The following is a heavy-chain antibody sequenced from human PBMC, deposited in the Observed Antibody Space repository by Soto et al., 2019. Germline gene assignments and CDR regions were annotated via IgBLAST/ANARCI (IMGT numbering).Heavy chain of an antibody. D-gene: IGHD6-13*01. V-gene: IGHV5-10-1*01. CDR2: IDPSDSYT. Sequence: EVQLVQSGAEVKKPGESLRISCKGSGYRFTSYWINWVRQMPGKGLEWMGRIDPSDSYTNYSPSFQGHVTISADKSISTAYLQWSSLKASDTAMYYCARRQSSSSAFDPWGQGTLVTVSS. CDR3: ARRQSSSSAFDP. J-gene: IGHJ5*02. CDR1: GYRFTSYW.